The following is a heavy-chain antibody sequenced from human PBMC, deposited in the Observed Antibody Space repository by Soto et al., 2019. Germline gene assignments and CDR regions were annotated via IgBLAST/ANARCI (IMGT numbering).Heavy chain of an antibody. CDR3: ARDLRMEQLWLKAHYGMDV. V-gene: IGHV3-33*01. CDR2: IWYDGSNK. Sequence: WSLRLSSAASGFTFSSYAMHWFRQAPGKGLEWVAVIWYDGSNKYYADSVKGRFTISRDNSKNTLYLQMNSLRSEDTAVYYCARDLRMEQLWLKAHYGMDVWGQGTTVTVSS. CDR1: GFTFSSYA. D-gene: IGHD5-18*01. J-gene: IGHJ6*02.